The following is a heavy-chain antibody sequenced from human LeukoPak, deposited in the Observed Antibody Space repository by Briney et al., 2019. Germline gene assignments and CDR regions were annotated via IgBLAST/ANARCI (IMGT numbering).Heavy chain of an antibody. V-gene: IGHV1-18*01. CDR3: ARALRVGAYDY. D-gene: IGHD1-26*01. Sequence: ASVTVSCRASGYTFTIYGISWVRQAPGQGLEWMGWISAYNGNTNYAQKLQGRVTMTTDTSTSTAYMELRSLRSDDTAVYYCARALRVGAYDYWGQGTLVTVSS. CDR2: ISAYNGNT. J-gene: IGHJ4*02. CDR1: GYTFTIYG.